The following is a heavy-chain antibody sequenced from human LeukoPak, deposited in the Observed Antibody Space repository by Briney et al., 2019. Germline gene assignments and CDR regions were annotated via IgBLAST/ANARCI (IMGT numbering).Heavy chain of an antibody. CDR3: ARQKIVGATHDAFDI. Sequence: SETLSLTCTVSGGSISSSSYYWGWIRQPPGKGLEWIGSIYYSGSTYYNPSLKSRVTISVDTSKNQSSLKLSSVTAADTAVYYCARQKIVGATHDAFDIWGQGTMVTVSS. V-gene: IGHV4-39*01. D-gene: IGHD1-26*01. CDR2: IYYSGST. J-gene: IGHJ3*02. CDR1: GGSISSSSYY.